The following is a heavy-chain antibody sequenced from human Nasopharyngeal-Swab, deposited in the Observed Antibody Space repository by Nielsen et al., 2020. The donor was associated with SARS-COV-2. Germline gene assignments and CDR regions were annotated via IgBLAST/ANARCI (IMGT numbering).Heavy chain of an antibody. D-gene: IGHD5-18*01. J-gene: IGHJ4*02. CDR1: GGSISSGGYY. CDR3: ARAYVQLWSGGY. V-gene: IGHV3-11*04. Sequence: LPLTCTVSGGSISSGGYYWSWIRQAPGKGLEWVSYISSSGSTIYYADSVKGRFTISRDNAKNSLYLQMNSLRAEDTAVYYCARAYVQLWSGGYWGQGTLVTVSS. CDR2: ISSSGSTI.